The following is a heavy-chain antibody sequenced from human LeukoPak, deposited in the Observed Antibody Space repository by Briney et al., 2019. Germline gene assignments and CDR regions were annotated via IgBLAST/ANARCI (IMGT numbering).Heavy chain of an antibody. Sequence: GGSLRLSCAASGFTFSRHGMHWVRQAPGKGLEWVAYIRDNANNQYYADSVKGRLTISRDYSMNTVSLQMNSLRTEDTAVYFCAKDANWGFEDWGQGTLVTVSS. D-gene: IGHD7-27*01. V-gene: IGHV3-30*02. CDR3: AKDANWGFED. J-gene: IGHJ4*02. CDR1: GFTFSRHG. CDR2: IRDNANNQ.